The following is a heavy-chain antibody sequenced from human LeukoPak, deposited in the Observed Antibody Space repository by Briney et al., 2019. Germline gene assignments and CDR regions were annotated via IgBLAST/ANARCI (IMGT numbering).Heavy chain of an antibody. J-gene: IGHJ4*02. CDR1: GFTFSGSA. V-gene: IGHV3-30*04. D-gene: IGHD1-1*01. CDR3: ARAPGYGAAYYFDY. CDR2: VSYDGSYK. Sequence: PGGSLRLSCAASGFTFSGSAMHWVRQAPGKGLEWVAVVSYDGSYKYYADSVKGRFTISRDNSKNTLYLQMNSLRAEDTAVYYCARAPGYGAAYYFDYWGQGTLVTVSS.